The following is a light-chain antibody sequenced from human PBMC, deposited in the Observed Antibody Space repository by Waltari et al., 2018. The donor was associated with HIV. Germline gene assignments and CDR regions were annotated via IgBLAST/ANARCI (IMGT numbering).Light chain of an antibody. CDR1: STNIGSNY. J-gene: IGLJ3*02. V-gene: IGLV1-47*01. CDR2: RNN. Sequence: QSVLTQPPSASGTPGQRVTISCSGSSTNIGSNYVYWYQQLPGPAPKLLIYRNNQRPSGVPARFSGSKSGTSASLAISGLRSEDEADYYCAAWDDSLSGQWVFGGGTKVTVL. CDR3: AAWDDSLSGQWV.